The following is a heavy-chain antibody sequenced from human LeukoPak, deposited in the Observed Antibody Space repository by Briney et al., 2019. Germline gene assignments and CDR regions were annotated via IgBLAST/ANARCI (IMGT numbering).Heavy chain of an antibody. V-gene: IGHV1-2*02. J-gene: IGHJ4*02. CDR2: INPNSGGT. Sequence: GASVKVSCKASGYTFTSYDINWVRQAPGQGLEWMGWINPNSGGTNYAQKFQGRVTMTRDTSISTAYMELSRLRSDDTAVYYCARSLRLGELSSFDYWGQGTLVTVSS. CDR1: GYTFTSYD. CDR3: ARSLRLGELSSFDY. D-gene: IGHD3-16*02.